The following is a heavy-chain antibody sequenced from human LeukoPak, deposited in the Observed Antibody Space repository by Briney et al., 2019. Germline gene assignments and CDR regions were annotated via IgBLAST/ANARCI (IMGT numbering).Heavy chain of an antibody. CDR1: GFTFYDYA. Sequence: GGSLRLSCAASGFTFYDYAMHWVRQAPGKGLEWVSGISWNSGSIGYADSVKGRFTISRDNARNSLYLQMNSLRAEDTALYYCAKPLEKGYYYYGMDVWGQGTTVTVSS. J-gene: IGHJ6*02. CDR3: AKPLEKGYYYYGMDV. CDR2: ISWNSGSI. V-gene: IGHV3-9*01.